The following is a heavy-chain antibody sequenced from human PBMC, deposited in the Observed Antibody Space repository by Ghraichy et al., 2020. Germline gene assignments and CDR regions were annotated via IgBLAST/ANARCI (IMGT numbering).Heavy chain of an antibody. D-gene: IGHD3-10*01. CDR3: ARGPWGVINAFDI. CDR2: ISTNGGSI. V-gene: IGHV3-64*02. J-gene: IGHJ3*02. CDR1: GFTFSTYV. Sequence: GGSLRLSCAASGFTFSTYVMHWVRQAPGKGLEYVSSISTNGGSIYYADSVKGRFTISRDNSKNTLYLQMGSLREEDMAVYYCARGPWGVINAFDIWGQGIMVTVSS.